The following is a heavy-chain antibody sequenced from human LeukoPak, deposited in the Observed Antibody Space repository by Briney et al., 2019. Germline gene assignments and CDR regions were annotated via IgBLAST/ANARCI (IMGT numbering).Heavy chain of an antibody. CDR3: AKSLEFDY. J-gene: IGHJ4*02. CDR1: GFTFSSYG. V-gene: IGHV3-33*06. CDR2: IWYDGSNK. Sequence: SGGSLRLSCAASGFTFSSYGMRWARQAPGKGREWVAVIWYDGSNKYYADSVKGRFTISRDNSKNTLYLQMTSLRAEDTAVYYCAKSLEFDYWGQGTLVTVSS.